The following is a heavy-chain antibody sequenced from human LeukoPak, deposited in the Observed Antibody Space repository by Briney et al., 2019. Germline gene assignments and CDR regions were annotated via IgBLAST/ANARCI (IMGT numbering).Heavy chain of an antibody. J-gene: IGHJ4*02. V-gene: IGHV3-23*01. CDR1: GFTFSSYA. D-gene: IGHD3-22*01. Sequence: GGSLRLSCVASGFTFSSYAMSWVRQAPGKGLEWVSGISGSGDNTYYADSVKGRFTISRDNSKNTLYVQVNSLGTEDTAVYYCAKSSYYDSSGYYREYYFDFWGQGTLVTVSS. CDR2: ISGSGDNT. CDR3: AKSSYYDSSGYYREYYFDF.